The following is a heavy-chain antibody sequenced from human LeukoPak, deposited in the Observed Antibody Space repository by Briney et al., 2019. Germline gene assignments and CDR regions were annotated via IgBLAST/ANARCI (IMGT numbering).Heavy chain of an antibody. CDR1: GYTFTSYG. Sequence: ASVKVSCKASGYTFTSYGINWVRQAPGQGLEWMGWISTYNGNTNYAPKLQGRVTMTTDTSTSTAYMELRSLRSDDTAVYYCASGVTFGGVGLDYWGQGTLVTVSS. V-gene: IGHV1-18*01. CDR2: ISTYNGNT. J-gene: IGHJ4*02. CDR3: ASGVTFGGVGLDY. D-gene: IGHD3-16*01.